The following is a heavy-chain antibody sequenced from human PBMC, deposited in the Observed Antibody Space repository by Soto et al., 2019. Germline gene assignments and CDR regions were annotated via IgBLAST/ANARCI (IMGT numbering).Heavy chain of an antibody. V-gene: IGHV3-23*01. CDR1: GFTFSSYA. J-gene: IGHJ5*02. CDR2: ISGSGGST. D-gene: IGHD3-3*01. Sequence: GGSLRLSCAASGFTFSSYAMSWVRQAPGKGLEWVSAISGSGGSTYYADSVKGRFTISRDNSKNTLYLQMNSLRAEETAVYYCAKDGVISYYDFWSGYPPLPWGQGTLVTVSS. CDR3: AKDGVISYYDFWSGYPPLP.